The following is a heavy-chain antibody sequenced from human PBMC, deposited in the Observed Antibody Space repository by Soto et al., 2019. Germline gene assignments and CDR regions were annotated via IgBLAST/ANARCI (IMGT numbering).Heavy chain of an antibody. J-gene: IGHJ4*02. CDR1: GCTFSSYA. D-gene: IGHD5-12*01. Sequence: GGALRLSCAASGCTFSSYAMHWVRQAPGKGLEWVGFIWYDGSNTFYAESVNGRFTISRDNSKNTVYLQINALRAEDTAVYYCARDFSMVIVAPGYWGQGTLVTVSS. CDR3: ARDFSMVIVAPGY. V-gene: IGHV3-33*01. CDR2: IWYDGSNT.